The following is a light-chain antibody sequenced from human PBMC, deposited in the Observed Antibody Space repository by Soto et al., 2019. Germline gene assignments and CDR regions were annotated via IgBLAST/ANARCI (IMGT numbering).Light chain of an antibody. CDR2: GAS. J-gene: IGKJ1*01. V-gene: IGKV3-15*01. CDR3: QQYNNWPSTT. Sequence: EVVITQSPATLSVSPGEGATLSCRASQSVSSNLAWYQQKPGQAPRLLIYGASTRATGIPARFSGSGSGTEFTLTISSLQSEDFAVYYCQQYNNWPSTTFGQGTKVDNK. CDR1: QSVSSN.